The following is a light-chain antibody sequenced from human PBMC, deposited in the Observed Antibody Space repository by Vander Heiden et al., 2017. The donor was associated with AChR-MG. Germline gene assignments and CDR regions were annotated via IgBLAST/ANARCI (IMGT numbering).Light chain of an antibody. CDR1: SSDIGGYNF. V-gene: IGLV2-14*03. CDR3: SSYTGSTTRVV. J-gene: IGLJ2*01. Sequence: QSALTQPASVSGSPGQPITISCTGTSSDIGGYNFVPWYQQHPGKAPKLMIYDVSDRPSGVSNRFSGSKSGNTASLTSSGLQAEDEADYYGSSYTGSTTRVVFGGGTKLTVL. CDR2: DVS.